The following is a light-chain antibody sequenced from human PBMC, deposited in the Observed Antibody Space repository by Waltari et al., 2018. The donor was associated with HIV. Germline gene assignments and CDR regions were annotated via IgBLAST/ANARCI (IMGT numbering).Light chain of an antibody. V-gene: IGLV2-23*02. CDR2: EFS. Sequence: QSALTQPASVSGSPGQSITISCTGTSSDVGSYNLVSWYQQHPGKAPKLMIYEFSKRPSGVSIRFSGSKSGNTASLTISGLQAEDEADYYCCSYAGSVVFGGGTKLTVL. CDR1: SSDVGSYNL. CDR3: CSYAGSVV. J-gene: IGLJ2*01.